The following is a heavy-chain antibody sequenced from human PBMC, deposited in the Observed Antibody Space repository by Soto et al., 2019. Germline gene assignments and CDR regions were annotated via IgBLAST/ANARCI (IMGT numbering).Heavy chain of an antibody. Sequence: QLQLVQSAAEVKKPGASVRVSCKAYGYPFIKYGISWIRQAPEQGLEWMGWIKVDSGYTNYAQKFQGRVTMTADTSSDTAFMGLRSVRLDDTAVYFCATTYDTGFDPWGQGTLVSVSS. CDR3: ATTYDTGFDP. CDR2: IKVDSGYT. V-gene: IGHV1-18*04. CDR1: GYPFIKYG. D-gene: IGHD3-9*01. J-gene: IGHJ5*02.